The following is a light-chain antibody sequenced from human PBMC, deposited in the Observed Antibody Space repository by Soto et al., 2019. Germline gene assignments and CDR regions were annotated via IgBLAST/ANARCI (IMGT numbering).Light chain of an antibody. CDR3: QQYGRSPGYT. Sequence: EIVLTQSPGTLSLSPGERATLSCRASQSVSSSYLTWYQQKPGQAPRVLVYGSSRRATGIPDRFSCSGSGTDFTLTISRLEPEDFAVYYCQQYGRSPGYTFGQGTKLEIK. J-gene: IGKJ2*01. CDR1: QSVSSSY. CDR2: GSS. V-gene: IGKV3-20*01.